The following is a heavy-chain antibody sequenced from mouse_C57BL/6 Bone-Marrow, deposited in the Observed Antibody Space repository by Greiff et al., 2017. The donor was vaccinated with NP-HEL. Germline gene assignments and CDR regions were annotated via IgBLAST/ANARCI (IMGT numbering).Heavy chain of an antibody. CDR3: ARSGDGSSYGWFAD. CDR1: GYTFTSYG. V-gene: IGHV1-81*01. Sequence: QVQLKESGAELARPGASVKLSCKASGYTFTSYGISWVKQRTGQGLEWIGEIYPRSGNTYYNEKFKGKATLTADKSSSTAYMELRSLTSEDSAVYYCARSGDGSSYGWFADWGQGTLVTVSA. J-gene: IGHJ3*01. D-gene: IGHD1-1*01. CDR2: IYPRSGNT.